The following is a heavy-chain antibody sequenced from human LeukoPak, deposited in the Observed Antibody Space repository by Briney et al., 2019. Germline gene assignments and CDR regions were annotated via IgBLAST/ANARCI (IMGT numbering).Heavy chain of an antibody. V-gene: IGHV3-21*01. CDR3: ARGTTGSFDY. CDR1: GFTFDDYG. Sequence: GGSLRLSCAASGFTFDDYGMSWVRQAPGKGLEWVSSISSSSSYIYYADSVKGRFTISRDDAKNSLYLQMNSLRAEDTAVYYCARGTTGSFDYWGQGTLVTVSS. J-gene: IGHJ4*02. CDR2: ISSSSSYI. D-gene: IGHD4-17*01.